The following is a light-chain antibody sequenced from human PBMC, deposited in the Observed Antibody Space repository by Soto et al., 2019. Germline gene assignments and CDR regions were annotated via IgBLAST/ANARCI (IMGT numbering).Light chain of an antibody. J-gene: IGKJ1*01. CDR3: QQYRNWPRT. Sequence: DIQMTQSPSTLSASVGDRVTITCRASQSISTWLAWYQQAPGKAPKLLIHKASSLQRGVPSRFSGRGSGTEFTLTINSLQSEDFAVYYCQQYRNWPRTFGQGTKVDI. V-gene: IGKV1-5*03. CDR1: QSISTW. CDR2: KAS.